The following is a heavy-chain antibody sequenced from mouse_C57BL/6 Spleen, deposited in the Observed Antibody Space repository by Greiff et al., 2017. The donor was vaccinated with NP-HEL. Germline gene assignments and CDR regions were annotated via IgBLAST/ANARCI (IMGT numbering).Heavy chain of an antibody. Sequence: QVQLKESGAELAKPGASVKLSCKASGYTFTSYWMHWVKQRPGQGLEWIGYINPSSGYTKYNQKFKDKATLTADKSSSTAYMQLSSLTYEDSAVYYCATFYYDYEDWFAYWGQGTLVTVSA. CDR2: INPSSGYT. V-gene: IGHV1-7*01. CDR3: ATFYYDYEDWFAY. J-gene: IGHJ3*01. CDR1: GYTFTSYW. D-gene: IGHD2-4*01.